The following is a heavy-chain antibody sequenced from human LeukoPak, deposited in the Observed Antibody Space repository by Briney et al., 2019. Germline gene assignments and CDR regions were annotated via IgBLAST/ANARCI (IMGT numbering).Heavy chain of an antibody. Sequence: GGSXRLACAASGFTFSSYGTHWVRHAPGKXLGWVSRINTDGSRATYADSVGGRFTSSRDNAKNTVYLQMNSLRAEDTAVYYCARVASGSYNWFDPWGQGTLVTVSS. J-gene: IGHJ5*02. CDR2: INTDGSRA. V-gene: IGHV3-74*03. CDR3: ARVASGSYNWFDP. CDR1: GFTFSSYG. D-gene: IGHD3-10*01.